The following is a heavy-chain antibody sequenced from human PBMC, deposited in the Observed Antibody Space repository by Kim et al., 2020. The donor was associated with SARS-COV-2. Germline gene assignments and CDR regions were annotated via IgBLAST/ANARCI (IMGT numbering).Heavy chain of an antibody. J-gene: IGHJ4*02. CDR2: T. CDR3: ARDVFSGSYDH. V-gene: IGHV1-3*01. Sequence: TQYSQKFQGRVTITRDTSASTIYMELSSLRSEDTAVYYCARDVFSGSYDHWGQGTLVTVSS. D-gene: IGHD1-26*01.